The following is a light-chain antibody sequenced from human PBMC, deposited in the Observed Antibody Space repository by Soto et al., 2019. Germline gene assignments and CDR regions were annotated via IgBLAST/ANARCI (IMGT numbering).Light chain of an antibody. Sequence: QSVLTQPPSSSGTPGQRVTISCSGSSSNIGRDPVNWYQELPGTAPKLLIYDNNQRPSGVPDRFSGSKSGTSASLAISGFQSEDEADYFCAGWDGSLRGFVFGTGTKVTVL. CDR2: DNN. CDR1: SSNIGRDP. J-gene: IGLJ1*01. CDR3: AGWDGSLRGFV. V-gene: IGLV1-44*01.